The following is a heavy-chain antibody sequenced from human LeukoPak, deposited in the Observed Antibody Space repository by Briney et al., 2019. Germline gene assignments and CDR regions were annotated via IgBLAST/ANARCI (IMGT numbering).Heavy chain of an antibody. V-gene: IGHV4-34*01. J-gene: IGHJ4*02. CDR2: INHSGST. CDR1: GGSFSGYY. D-gene: IGHD6-13*01. Sequence: SETLSLTCAVYGGSFSGYYWSWIRQPPGKGLEWIGEINHSGSTNYNPSLKSRVTISVDTSKNQFSLKLSSVTAADTAVYYCARALTIAAAAYFDYWGQGTLVTVSS. CDR3: ARALTIAAAAYFDY.